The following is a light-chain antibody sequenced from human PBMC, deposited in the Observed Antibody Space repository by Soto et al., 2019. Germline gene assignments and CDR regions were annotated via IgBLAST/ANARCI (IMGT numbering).Light chain of an antibody. CDR2: DVT. J-gene: IGLJ2*01. V-gene: IGLV2-14*03. CDR3: SSYTTTSTVV. CDR1: ISDVGGYNY. Sequence: QSALTQPASVSGSPGQSITISCTGTISDVGGYNYVSWYQHHPGKAPKLMIYDVTNRPSGVSNRFSGSKSGNTASLTISGVQSEDEASYYCSSYTTTSTVVFGGGTKLTVL.